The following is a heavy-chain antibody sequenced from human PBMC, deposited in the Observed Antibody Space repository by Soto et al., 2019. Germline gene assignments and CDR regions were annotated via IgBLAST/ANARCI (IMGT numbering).Heavy chain of an antibody. Sequence: QVQLVQSGAEVKKPGSSVKVSCKASGGTFSNYAFSWVRQAPGQGLEWLGGIMPIFGRPDYAQKFRDRVTSTADESTSSAHMGLSSLRSEDTAVYYCAIWLKEAGIGGNYYSGMDVWDQGTTVTVSS. CDR3: AIWLKEAGIGGNYYSGMDV. V-gene: IGHV1-69*12. CDR1: GGTFSNYA. J-gene: IGHJ6*02. CDR2: IMPIFGRP. D-gene: IGHD6-19*01.